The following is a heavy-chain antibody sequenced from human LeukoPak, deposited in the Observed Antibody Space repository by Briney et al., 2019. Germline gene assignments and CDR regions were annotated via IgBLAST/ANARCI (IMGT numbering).Heavy chain of an antibody. V-gene: IGHV3-7*05. D-gene: IGHD6-19*01. CDR3: ASQFWWAAVVGPALDC. CDR2: IKEDGSEI. CDR1: GFTFSSYW. J-gene: IGHJ4*02. Sequence: AGGSLSLSCAASGFTFSSYWMSWVRQAPGKGLEWVANIKEDGSEIYYVDSVKGRFTISRDNAKNSLYLQMSSLRAEDTAVYYCASQFWWAAVVGPALDCWGQGSLVTVSS.